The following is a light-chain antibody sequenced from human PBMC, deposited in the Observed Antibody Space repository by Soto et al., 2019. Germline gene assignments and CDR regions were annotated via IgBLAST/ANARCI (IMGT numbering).Light chain of an antibody. Sequence: EIVLTQFPATLALYPGDRANLSCRACQSAISYLAWYQQKRGQAHRLLSYDSSNRDTGIPARFSGSGSGTDFSLTISSLEPSDFAFYYCQQRINWPLTFGGGHKVEIK. J-gene: IGKJ4*01. CDR2: DSS. CDR3: QQRINWPLT. CDR1: QSAISY. V-gene: IGKV3-11*01.